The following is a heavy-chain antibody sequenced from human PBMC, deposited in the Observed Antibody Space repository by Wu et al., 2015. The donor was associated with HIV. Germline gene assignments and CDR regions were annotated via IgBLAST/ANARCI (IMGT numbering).Heavy chain of an antibody. Sequence: QAQLVQSGAEVTKPGASVRVSCQTSGYTFTAHFIHWVRQAPGQGLEWMGWISPDTAATNYAEKFQDRVTMTRDASINTAYLQLNRLRSDDTAVYFCARDLGDDFAVRGYYWYMDVRGTGTAITVSS. J-gene: IGHJ6*03. CDR3: ARDLGDDFAVRGYYWYMDV. V-gene: IGHV1-2*02. CDR1: GYTFTAHF. D-gene: IGHD3-10*02. CDR2: ISPDTAAT.